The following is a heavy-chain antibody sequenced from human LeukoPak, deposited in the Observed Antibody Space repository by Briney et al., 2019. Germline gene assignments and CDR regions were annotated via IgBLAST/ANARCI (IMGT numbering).Heavy chain of an antibody. CDR3: ARGLVRFLAAGKRWFDP. V-gene: IGHV4-34*01. J-gene: IGHJ5*02. CDR2: INHSGST. D-gene: IGHD6-13*01. Sequence: SETLSLTCAVYGGSFSDYYWSWIRQPPGKGLEWIGEINHSGSTNYNPSLKSRVTISVDTSKNQFSLKLSSVTAADTAVYYCARGLVRFLAAGKRWFDPWGQGTLVTVSS. CDR1: GGSFSDYY.